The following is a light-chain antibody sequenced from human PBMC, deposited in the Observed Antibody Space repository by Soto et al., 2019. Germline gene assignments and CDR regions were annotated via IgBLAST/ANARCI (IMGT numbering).Light chain of an antibody. J-gene: IGKJ1*01. CDR1: QSVNSY. Sequence: EIVMTQSPGTLSLSPGERATLSCRASQSVNSYLAWYQQKPGQAPRLLISDASDRATGIPDRFSGSGSGTDFTLTISRLVHEDFAVYYCQQYGDSPVTFGPGTKADIK. CDR3: QQYGDSPVT. CDR2: DAS. V-gene: IGKV3-20*01.